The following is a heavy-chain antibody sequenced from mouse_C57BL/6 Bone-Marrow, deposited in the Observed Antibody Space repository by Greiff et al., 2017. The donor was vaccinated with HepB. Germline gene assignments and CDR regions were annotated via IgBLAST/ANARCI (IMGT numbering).Heavy chain of an antibody. Sequence: VKLVESGAELVRPGASVTLSCKASGYTFTDYEMHWVKQTPVHGLEWIGAIDPETGGTAYNQKFKGKAILTADKSSSTAYMELRSLTSEDSAVYYCFITTVVATDWYFDVWGTGTTVTVSS. CDR2: IDPETGGT. CDR1: GYTFTDYE. J-gene: IGHJ1*03. V-gene: IGHV1-15*01. CDR3: FITTVVATDWYFDV. D-gene: IGHD1-1*01.